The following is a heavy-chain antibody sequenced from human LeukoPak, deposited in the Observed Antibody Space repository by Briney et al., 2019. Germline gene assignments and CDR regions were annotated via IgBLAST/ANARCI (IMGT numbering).Heavy chain of an antibody. J-gene: IGHJ4*02. D-gene: IGHD3-22*01. CDR1: GYTLTELS. V-gene: IGHV1-8*01. Sequence: ASVKVSCKVSGYTLTELSMHWVRQATGQGLEWMGWMNPNSGNTGYAQKFQGRVTMTRNTSISTAYMELSSLRSEDTAVYYCARGQYYYDSSGYFRGFDYWGQGTLVTVSS. CDR3: ARGQYYYDSSGYFRGFDY. CDR2: MNPNSGNT.